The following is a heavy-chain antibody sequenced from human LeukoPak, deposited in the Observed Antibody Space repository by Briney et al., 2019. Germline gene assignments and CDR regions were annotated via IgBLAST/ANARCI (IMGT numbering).Heavy chain of an antibody. V-gene: IGHV3-21*01. CDR2: ISSSSSYI. CDR3: ARDKGVLSSTDY. Sequence: GGSLRLSCAASGFTFSSYSMNWVRQAPGKGLEWVSSISSSSSYIYYADSVKGRFTISRDNAKNSLYLHMNSLRAEDTAVYYCARDKGVLSSTDYWGQGTLVTVPS. D-gene: IGHD6-6*01. J-gene: IGHJ4*02. CDR1: GFTFSSYS.